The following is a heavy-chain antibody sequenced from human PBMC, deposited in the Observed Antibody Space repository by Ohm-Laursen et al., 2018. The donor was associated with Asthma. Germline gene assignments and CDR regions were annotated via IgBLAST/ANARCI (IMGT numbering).Heavy chain of an antibody. Sequence: ASVKVSCKASGYTFTNYGITWVRQAPGQGLEWMGWISAYSHNTNYAQNLQGRVTITTDTSTSTAYMELRSLRSDDTAVYFCARWGGYCSDSTCYSGWFDPWGQGTLVTVSS. CDR2: ISAYSHNT. CDR3: ARWGGYCSDSTCYSGWFDP. V-gene: IGHV1-18*04. D-gene: IGHD2-15*01. J-gene: IGHJ5*02. CDR1: GYTFTNYG.